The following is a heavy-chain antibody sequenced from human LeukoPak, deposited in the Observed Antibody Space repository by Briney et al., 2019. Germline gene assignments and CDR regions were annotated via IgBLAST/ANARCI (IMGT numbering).Heavy chain of an antibody. J-gene: IGHJ4*02. V-gene: IGHV1-69*01. Sequence: ASVKVSCKASGGTFSSYAISWVRQAPGQGLEWMGGIIPIFGTANYAQKFQGRVTITADESTSTAYMELSSLRSEDTAVYYCASTYYDFWSGHDDYWGQGTLATVSS. CDR3: ASTYYDFWSGHDDY. D-gene: IGHD3-3*01. CDR2: IIPIFGTA. CDR1: GGTFSSYA.